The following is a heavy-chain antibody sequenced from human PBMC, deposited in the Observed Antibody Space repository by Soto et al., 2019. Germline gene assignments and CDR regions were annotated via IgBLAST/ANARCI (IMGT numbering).Heavy chain of an antibody. D-gene: IGHD3-22*01. J-gene: IGHJ4*02. CDR2: VYYTGST. Sequence: SETLYLTCTVSGDSISTFYWGWMRQSPGKELEWIGYVYYTGSTNYNPSLKSRVTISVDRSKNQFSLKLTSANAADTAVYYCARGRTVRNYADDSSDYFYFFDYWGQGTQVTVSS. V-gene: IGHV4-59*01. CDR3: ARGRTVRNYADDSSDYFYFFDY. CDR1: GDSISTFY.